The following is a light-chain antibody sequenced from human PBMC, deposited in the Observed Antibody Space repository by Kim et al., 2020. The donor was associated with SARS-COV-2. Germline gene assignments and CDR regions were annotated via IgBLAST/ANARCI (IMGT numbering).Light chain of an antibody. CDR2: EVS. CDR3: SSYAGSNNLV. CDR1: SSDVDGYNY. V-gene: IGLV2-8*01. Sequence: GQSVTISCTGTSSDVDGYNYVSWYQQHPGKAPNLMIYEVSKRPSGVPDRFSGSKSGNTASLTVSGLQAEDEADYYCSSYAGSNNLVFGGGTQLTVL. J-gene: IGLJ3*02.